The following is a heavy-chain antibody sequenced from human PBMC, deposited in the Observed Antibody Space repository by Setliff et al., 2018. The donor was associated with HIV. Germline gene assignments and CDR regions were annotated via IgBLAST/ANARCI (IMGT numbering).Heavy chain of an antibody. CDR1: GYTFTSYG. D-gene: IGHD3-10*01. V-gene: IGHV1-18*01. CDR3: ARGDRGRVRGVGPFDP. J-gene: IGHJ5*02. CDR2: INPYNGNT. Sequence: GASVKVSCKAFGYTFTSYGISWVRQAPGQGLEWMGWINPYNGNTNYSQKFQGRVTMTTYTSTSTAYMDLRSLRSADTAVYYCARGDRGRVRGVGPFDPWGQGTLVTVSS.